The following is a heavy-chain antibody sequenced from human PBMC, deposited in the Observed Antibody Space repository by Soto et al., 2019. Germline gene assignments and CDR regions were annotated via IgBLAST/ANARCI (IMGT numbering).Heavy chain of an antibody. CDR3: AREYSGIATTHSNYGMDV. V-gene: IGHV1-8*01. J-gene: IGHJ6*02. D-gene: IGHD1-26*01. CDR2: MNPNSGNT. Sequence: QVQLVQSGAEVKKPGASVKVSCKASGYTFTSYDINWVRQATGQGLEWMGWMNPNSGNTGYAQKFQGRVTMTRNTSISTAYMELSSLRSEDTAVYYCAREYSGIATTHSNYGMDVWGQGTTVTVSS. CDR1: GYTFTSYD.